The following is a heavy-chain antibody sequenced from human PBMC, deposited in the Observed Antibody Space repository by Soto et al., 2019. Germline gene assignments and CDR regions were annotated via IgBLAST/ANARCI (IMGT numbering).Heavy chain of an antibody. Sequence: QVQLVQSGAEVKKPGSSVKVSCKASGGTFSSYAISWVRQAPGQGLEWMGGIIPIFGTANYAQKFQGRVTITADESTSTAYMELSSLRCEDTAVYYCARDWGYCGGDCLVWADGMGVLGQGTTVTVSS. CDR3: ARDWGYCGGDCLVWADGMGV. J-gene: IGHJ6*02. CDR1: GGTFSSYA. V-gene: IGHV1-69*12. CDR2: IIPIFGTA. D-gene: IGHD2-21*02.